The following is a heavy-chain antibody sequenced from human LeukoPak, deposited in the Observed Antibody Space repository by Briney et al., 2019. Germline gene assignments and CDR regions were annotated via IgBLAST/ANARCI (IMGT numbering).Heavy chain of an antibody. V-gene: IGHV3-48*01. D-gene: IGHD6-13*01. Sequence: GGSLRLSCAASGFTFSSYEMNWVRQAPGKGLEWVSYISSSSSSTIYYADSVKGRFTISRDNAKNSLYLQMNSLRAEDTAVYYCARGVRAAAGSYFDYWGQGTLVTVSS. CDR2: ISSSSSSTI. CDR3: ARGVRAAAGSYFDY. CDR1: GFTFSSYE. J-gene: IGHJ4*02.